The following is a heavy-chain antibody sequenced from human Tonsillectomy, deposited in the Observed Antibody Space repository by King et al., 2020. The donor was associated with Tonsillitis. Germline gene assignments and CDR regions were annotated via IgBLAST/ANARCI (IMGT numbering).Heavy chain of an antibody. CDR2: ISGDGGST. CDR1: GFTFDDYA. Sequence: VQLVESGGGVVQPGGSLRLSCAASGFTFDDYAMHWVRQAPGKGLEWVSLISGDGGSTYYADSVKGRFTISRENSKNSLYLRMKSLTTEDTALYYCAKDLRGDSSGYPDYWGQGTLVTVSS. V-gene: IGHV3-43*02. D-gene: IGHD3-22*01. J-gene: IGHJ4*02. CDR3: AKDLRGDSSGYPDY.